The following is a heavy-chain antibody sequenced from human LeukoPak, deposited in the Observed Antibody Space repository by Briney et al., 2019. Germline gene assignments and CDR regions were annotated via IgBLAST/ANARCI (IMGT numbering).Heavy chain of an antibody. Sequence: SETLSLTCTVYGGSISSSSYYWGWIRQPPGKGLEWIGSIYYSGSTYYNPSLKSRVTISVATSKNQFSLKLSSVTAADTAVYYCARGEGPPAILTDDAFDIWGQGTMVTVSS. CDR1: GGSISSSSYY. V-gene: IGHV4-39*07. CDR2: IYYSGST. J-gene: IGHJ3*02. D-gene: IGHD2-21*02. CDR3: ARGEGPPAILTDDAFDI.